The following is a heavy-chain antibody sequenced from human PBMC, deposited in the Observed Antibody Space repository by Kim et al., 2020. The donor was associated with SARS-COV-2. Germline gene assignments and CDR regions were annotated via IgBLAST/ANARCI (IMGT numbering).Heavy chain of an antibody. D-gene: IGHD3-22*01. CDR1: GGTFSSYA. J-gene: IGHJ5*02. V-gene: IGHV1-69*13. CDR3: ARGGYYDSSVDNWFDP. CDR2: IIPIFGTA. Sequence: SVKVSCKASGGTFSSYAISWVRQAPGQGLEWMGGIIPIFGTANYAQKFQGRVTITADESTSTAYMELSSLRSEDTAVYYCARGGYYDSSVDNWFDPWGQGTLVTVSS.